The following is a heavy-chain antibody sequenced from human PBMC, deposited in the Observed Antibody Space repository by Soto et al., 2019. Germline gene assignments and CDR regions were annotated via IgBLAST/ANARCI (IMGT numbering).Heavy chain of an antibody. Sequence: QVQLVQSGAEVKKPGASVKVSCKASGYTFTSYDINWVRQATGQGLEWMGWMNHNSGNTGYAQKFQDRVTMTKNTSISTAYMELSSLRSEDTAVYYCARGQIAVWGSYRYRIDYWGKGTLFNVSS. V-gene: IGHV1-8*01. CDR1: GYTFTSYD. J-gene: IGHJ4*02. D-gene: IGHD3-16*02. CDR3: ARGQIAVWGSYRYRIDY. CDR2: MNHNSGNT.